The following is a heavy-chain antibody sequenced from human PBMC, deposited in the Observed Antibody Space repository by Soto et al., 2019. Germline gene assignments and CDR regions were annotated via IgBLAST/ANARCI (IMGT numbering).Heavy chain of an antibody. Sequence: EVQLLESGGGLVQPGGSLRLSCAASGFTFSTYAMSWVRQAPGKGLEWVSTITTSGGNTYYADSVQGRFTISRDNSKNTLYLQMNSLSAEDTAVYYCAGRYCTNGVCYTNYFSYIDVLGKGTTVTVSS. J-gene: IGHJ6*03. D-gene: IGHD2-8*01. CDR1: GFTFSTYA. CDR3: AGRYCTNGVCYTNYFSYIDV. V-gene: IGHV3-23*01. CDR2: ITTSGGNT.